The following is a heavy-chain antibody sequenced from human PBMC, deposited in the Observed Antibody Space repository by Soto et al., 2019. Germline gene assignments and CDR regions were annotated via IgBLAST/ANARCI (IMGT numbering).Heavy chain of an antibody. CDR1: GFTFSSYW. J-gene: IGHJ6*02. D-gene: IGHD6-13*01. V-gene: IGHV3-7*01. Sequence: EVQLVESGGGLVQPGGSLRLSCAASGFTFSSYWMSWVRQAPVKGLEWVGKIKQDGSEKNYVDIVKGRFTISRDNAKNSLYLQMNSLRAEDTAVYYCARIASAGRGWDVWGQGTTVVVSS. CDR3: ARIASAGRGWDV. CDR2: IKQDGSEK.